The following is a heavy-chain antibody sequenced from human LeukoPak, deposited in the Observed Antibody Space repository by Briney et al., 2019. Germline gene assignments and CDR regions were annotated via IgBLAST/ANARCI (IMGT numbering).Heavy chain of an antibody. D-gene: IGHD2-2*01. V-gene: IGHV1-2*02. CDR2: INPNSGGT. J-gene: IGHJ4*02. Sequence: ASVKVSCKASGYTFTGYYMHWVRQAPGQGLEWMGWINPNSGGTNYAQKFQGRVTMTRDTSISTAYMELSRLRSDDTAMYYCARERRYCSSTSCYSIGEFDYWGQGTLVTVSS. CDR3: ARERRYCSSTSCYSIGEFDY. CDR1: GYTFTGYY.